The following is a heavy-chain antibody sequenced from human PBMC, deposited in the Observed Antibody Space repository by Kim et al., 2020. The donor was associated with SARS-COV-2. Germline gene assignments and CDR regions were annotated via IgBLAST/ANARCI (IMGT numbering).Heavy chain of an antibody. CDR2: DGGTT. D-gene: IGHD3-10*01. J-gene: IGHJ4*02. CDR3: TTDRRGY. Sequence: DGGTTDYAAPVKGRFTISRDDSKNTLYLQMNSLKTEDTAVYYCTTDRRGYWGQGTLVTVSS. V-gene: IGHV3-15*01.